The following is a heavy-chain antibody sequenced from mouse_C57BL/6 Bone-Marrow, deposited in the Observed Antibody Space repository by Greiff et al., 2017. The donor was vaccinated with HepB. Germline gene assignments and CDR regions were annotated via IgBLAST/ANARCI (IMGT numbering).Heavy chain of an antibody. V-gene: IGHV5-17*01. J-gene: IGHJ4*01. CDR3: ARRKSGYYGAMDY. D-gene: IGHD2-3*01. CDR2: ISSGSSTI. Sequence: EVKLMESGGGLVKPGGSLKLSCAASGFTFSDYGMHWVRQAPEKGLEWVAYISSGSSTIYYADTVKGRFTISRDNAKNTLFLQMTSLRSEDTAMYYCARRKSGYYGAMDYWGQGTSVTVSS. CDR1: GFTFSDYG.